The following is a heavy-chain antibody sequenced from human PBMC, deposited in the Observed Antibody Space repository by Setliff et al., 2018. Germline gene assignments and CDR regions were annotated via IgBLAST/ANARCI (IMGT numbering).Heavy chain of an antibody. Sequence: GESLKISCKAAGYSFTKYWIGWVRQMPGKGLEWMGLIDPADSDTTYSPSFQGQVTISADKSIGTAYLQWSSLKASDTAIYYCARRGWGSSSGDCYSPKGCYDYYMDVWGKGTTVTVSS. D-gene: IGHD2-21*02. CDR3: ARRGWGSSSGDCYSPKGCYDYYMDV. V-gene: IGHV5-51*01. CDR1: GYSFTKYW. CDR2: IDPADSDT. J-gene: IGHJ6*03.